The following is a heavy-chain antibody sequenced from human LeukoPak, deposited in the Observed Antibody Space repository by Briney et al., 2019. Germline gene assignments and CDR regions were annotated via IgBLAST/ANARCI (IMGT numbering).Heavy chain of an antibody. Sequence: GGSLRLSCAASGFTFSSYAMSWVRQAPGKGLEWVAAISGSGDTTYYADSVKGRFTISRDNSKNTLYLQMNSLRAEDTAVYYCAKGREAPTMIVVVIGSFDYWGQGTLVTVSS. CDR3: AKGREAPTMIVVVIGSFDY. CDR2: ISGSGDTT. D-gene: IGHD3-22*01. J-gene: IGHJ4*02. CDR1: GFTFSSYA. V-gene: IGHV3-23*01.